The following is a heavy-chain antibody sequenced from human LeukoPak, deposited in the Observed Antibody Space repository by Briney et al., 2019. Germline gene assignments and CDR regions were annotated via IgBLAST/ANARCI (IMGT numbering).Heavy chain of an antibody. Sequence: SETLSLTCTVSGGSISSSSYYWGWIRQPPGEGLEWIGSIYYSGSTYYNPSLKSRVTISVDTSKNQFSLKLSSVTAADTAVYYCLSGVSAIGYYYYGMDVWGQGTTVTVSS. D-gene: IGHD2-8*01. CDR2: IYYSGST. CDR3: LSGVSAIGYYYYGMDV. J-gene: IGHJ6*02. CDR1: GGSISSSSYY. V-gene: IGHV4-39*01.